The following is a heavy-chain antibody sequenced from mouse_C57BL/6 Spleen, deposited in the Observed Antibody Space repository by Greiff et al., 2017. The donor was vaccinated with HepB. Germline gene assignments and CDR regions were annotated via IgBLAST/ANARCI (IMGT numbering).Heavy chain of an antibody. CDR1: GFTFSDYG. CDR3: ARKRDYYGSSPTVYFDV. Sequence: VQLVESGGGLVKPGGSLKLSCAASGFTFSDYGMHWVRQAPEKGLEWVAYISSGSSTIYYADTVKGRFTISRDNAKNTLFLQMTSLRSEDTAMYYCARKRDYYGSSPTVYFDVWGTGTTVTVSS. V-gene: IGHV5-17*01. D-gene: IGHD1-1*01. CDR2: ISSGSSTI. J-gene: IGHJ1*03.